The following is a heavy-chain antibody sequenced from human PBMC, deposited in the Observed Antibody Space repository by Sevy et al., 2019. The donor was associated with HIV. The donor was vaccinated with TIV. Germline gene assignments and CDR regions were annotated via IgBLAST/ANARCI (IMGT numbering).Heavy chain of an antibody. Sequence: GGSLRLSCAASGFTFSYYAMSWVRQAPGKGLEWVSGISGRGDSTNYADSVKGRFTISRDNSKNTLYLQMNSLRAEDTAVYYCAKDLFTQVATIGYYFDYWGQGTLVIVSS. CDR1: GFTFSYYA. CDR2: ISGRGDST. V-gene: IGHV3-23*01. J-gene: IGHJ4*02. CDR3: AKDLFTQVATIGYYFDY. D-gene: IGHD5-12*01.